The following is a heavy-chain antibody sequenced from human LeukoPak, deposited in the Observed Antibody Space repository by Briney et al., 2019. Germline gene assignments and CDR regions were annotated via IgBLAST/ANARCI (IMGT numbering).Heavy chain of an antibody. V-gene: IGHV3-48*03. Sequence: PGGSLRLPCAASGFTFSSYEMNWVRQAPWKGLEWVSYISSSGSTIYYADSVKGRFTISRDNAKDSLYLQMNSLRAEDTAVYYCAGTPWGYDILTGYYNWFDPWGQGTLVTVSS. J-gene: IGHJ5*02. CDR3: AGTPWGYDILTGYYNWFDP. D-gene: IGHD3-9*01. CDR2: ISSSGSTI. CDR1: GFTFSSYE.